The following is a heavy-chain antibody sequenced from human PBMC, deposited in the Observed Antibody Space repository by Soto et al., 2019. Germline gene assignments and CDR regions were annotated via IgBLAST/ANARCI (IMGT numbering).Heavy chain of an antibody. CDR3: TRGPRASSGGTGAY. V-gene: IGHV3-23*01. D-gene: IGHD2-2*01. J-gene: IGHJ1*01. Sequence: EVQLLESGGGLVQPGGSLRLACAASGFSFNSYAMVWVRQAPGKGLEWVSVISARGGSSYFADAVKGRFTISRDNAKSTLYLQMNSLRPEDTAVYYCTRGPRASSGGTGAYWGKGTLVTVSS. CDR1: GFSFNSYA. CDR2: ISARGGSS.